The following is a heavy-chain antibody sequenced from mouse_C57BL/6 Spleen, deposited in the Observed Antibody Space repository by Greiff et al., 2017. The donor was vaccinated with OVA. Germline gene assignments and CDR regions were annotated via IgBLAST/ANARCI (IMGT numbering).Heavy chain of an antibody. V-gene: IGHV2-2*01. J-gene: IGHJ4*01. Sequence: VQGVESGPGLVQPSQSLSITCTVSGFSLTSYGVHWVRQSPGKGLEWLGVIWSGGSTDYNAAFISRLSISKDNSKSQVFFKMNSLQADDTAIDDCDRSCYYGQAMDYWGQGTSVTVSS. CDR3: DRSCYYGQAMDY. CDR1: GFSLTSYG. CDR2: IWSGGST. D-gene: IGHD1-1*01.